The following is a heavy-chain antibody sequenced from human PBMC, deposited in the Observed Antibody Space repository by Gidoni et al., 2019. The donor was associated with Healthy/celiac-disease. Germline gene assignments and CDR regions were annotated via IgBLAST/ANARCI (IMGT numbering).Heavy chain of an antibody. CDR2: INHSGST. Sequence: HVQLQQCGAGLFNPSETLSLTCAVYGGSFIGYYWSWIRQPPGKGLEWIGEINHSGSTNYNPSLKSRVTISVDTSKNQFSLKLSSVTAADTAVYYCARGAIYYYGSGSSFWFDPWGQGTLVTVSS. D-gene: IGHD3-10*01. J-gene: IGHJ5*02. CDR1: GGSFIGYY. V-gene: IGHV4-34*01. CDR3: ARGAIYYYGSGSSFWFDP.